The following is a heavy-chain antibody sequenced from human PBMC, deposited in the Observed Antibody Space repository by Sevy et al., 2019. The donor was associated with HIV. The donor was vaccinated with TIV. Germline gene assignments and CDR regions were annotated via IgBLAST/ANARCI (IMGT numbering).Heavy chain of an antibody. J-gene: IGHJ4*02. Sequence: GGSLRLSCAASGFTFSSYTMNWVRQAPGKGLEWVSSISSSSSYIYYADSVKGRFTISRDNAKNSLYLQMNSLRAEDTAVYSCARGASRRGGSWFPDFDYWGQGTLVTVSS. CDR3: ARGASRRGGSWFPDFDY. CDR2: ISSSSSYI. D-gene: IGHD6-13*01. CDR1: GFTFSSYT. V-gene: IGHV3-21*01.